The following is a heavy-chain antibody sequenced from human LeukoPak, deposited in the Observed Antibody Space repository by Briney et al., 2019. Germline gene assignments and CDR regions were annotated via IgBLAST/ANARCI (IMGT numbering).Heavy chain of an antibody. Sequence: SQTLSLTCTVSGVSISSGGYYWSWIRQHPGKGLEYIGYIYYSGSTYYNPSLKSRVTISVDTSKNQFSLKLSSVTAADTAVYYCARVRDSSGWLRNYYYYYGMDVWGQGTTVTVSS. D-gene: IGHD6-19*01. CDR2: IYYSGST. J-gene: IGHJ6*02. CDR3: ARVRDSSGWLRNYYYYYGMDV. V-gene: IGHV4-31*03. CDR1: GVSISSGGYY.